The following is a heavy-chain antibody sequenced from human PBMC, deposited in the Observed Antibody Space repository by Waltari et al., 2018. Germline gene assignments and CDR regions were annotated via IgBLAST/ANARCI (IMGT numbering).Heavy chain of an antibody. D-gene: IGHD3-3*01. V-gene: IGHV3-48*01. CDR2: ISSSSSTI. CDR3: ASPGGFLEWLLFNY. J-gene: IGHJ4*02. CDR1: GFTFSSYS. Sequence: EVQLVESGGGLVQPGGSLRLSCAASGFTFSSYSMNWVRQAPGKGLEWVSYISSSSSTIYYADSVKGRFTSSRDNAKNSLYLQRNSLRAEDTAVYYWASPGGFLEWLLFNYWGQGTLVTVSS.